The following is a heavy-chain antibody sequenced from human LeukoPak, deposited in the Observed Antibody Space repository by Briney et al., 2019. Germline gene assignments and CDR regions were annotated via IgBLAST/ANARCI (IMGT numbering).Heavy chain of an antibody. CDR1: GFTFSSYG. J-gene: IGHJ4*02. V-gene: IGHV3-33*01. CDR2: IWYDGSNK. CDR3: ATPQGGYGYFDY. Sequence: GGSLRLSCAASGFTFSSYGMHWVRQAPGKGLEWVAVIWYDGSNKYYAGSVKGRFTISRDNSKNTLYLQMNSLRAEDTAVYYCATPQGGYGYFDYWGQGTLVTVSS. D-gene: IGHD5-18*01.